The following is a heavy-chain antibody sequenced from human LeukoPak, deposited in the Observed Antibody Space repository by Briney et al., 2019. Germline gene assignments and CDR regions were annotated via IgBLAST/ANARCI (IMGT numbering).Heavy chain of an antibody. J-gene: IGHJ3*02. D-gene: IGHD6-6*01. Sequence: SETLSLTCTVSGGSISSYYWSWIRRPPGKGLEWIGYIYYSGSTNYNPSLKSRVTISVDTSKNQFSLKLSSVTAADTAVYYCARSSIAARPSDAFDIWGQGTMDTVSS. V-gene: IGHV4-59*01. CDR2: IYYSGST. CDR3: ARSSIAARPSDAFDI. CDR1: GGSISSYY.